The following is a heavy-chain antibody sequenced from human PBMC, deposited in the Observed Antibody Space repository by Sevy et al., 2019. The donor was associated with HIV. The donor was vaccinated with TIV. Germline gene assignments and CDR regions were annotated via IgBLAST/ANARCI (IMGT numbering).Heavy chain of an antibody. CDR3: VRDHNDSSEYYLIGAYDV. CDR2: AFMDGTKE. V-gene: IGHV3-33*01. Sequence: GGSLRLSCAASGFIFNSYAIHWVRQAPGKGLEWVAVAFMDGTKEFYAESVKGRFTISRDNSKKKVFLQMNSLRDEDTAVYYCVRDHNDSSEYYLIGAYDVWGQGTTVTVSS. J-gene: IGHJ3*01. CDR1: GFIFNSYA. D-gene: IGHD3-22*01.